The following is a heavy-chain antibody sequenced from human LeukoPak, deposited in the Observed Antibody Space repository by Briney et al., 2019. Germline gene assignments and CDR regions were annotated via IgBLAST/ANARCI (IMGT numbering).Heavy chain of an antibody. D-gene: IGHD4-11*01. CDR3: AKDLFLGGFRGTTVTMTGYYYYGMDV. V-gene: IGHV3-23*01. CDR1: GFTVSSNY. J-gene: IGHJ6*02. CDR2: ISGSGGST. Sequence: PGGSLRLSCAASGFTVSSNYMSWVRQAPGKGLEWVSAISGSGGSTYYADSVKGRFTISRDNSKNTLYLQMNSLRAEDTAVYYCAKDLFLGGFRGTTVTMTGYYYYGMDVWGQGTTVTVSS.